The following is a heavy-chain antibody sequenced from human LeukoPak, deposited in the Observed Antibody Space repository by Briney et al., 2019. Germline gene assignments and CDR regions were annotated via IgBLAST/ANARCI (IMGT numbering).Heavy chain of an antibody. D-gene: IGHD6-13*01. CDR2: IYWDDDK. V-gene: IGHV2-5*02. Sequence: SGPTLVNPTQTLTLTCNFSGFSLSSIGVGVGWIRQPPGKALEWLALIYWDDDKRYSPSLKSRLTISKDTPKNRVVLTMTNMDPVDTATYYCAHTLLGITATGTTYYFDYWGQGTLVTVSS. CDR3: AHTLLGITATGTTYYFDY. CDR1: GFSLSSIGVG. J-gene: IGHJ4*02.